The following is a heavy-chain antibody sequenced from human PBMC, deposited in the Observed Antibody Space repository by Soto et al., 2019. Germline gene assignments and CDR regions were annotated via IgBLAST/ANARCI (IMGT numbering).Heavy chain of an antibody. CDR1: GGTFSSYA. CDR2: IIPISGTA. J-gene: IGHJ3*02. Sequence: SVKVSCKASGGTFSSYAISWVRQAPGQGLEWMGGIIPISGTANYAQKFQGRVTITADESTSTAYMELSSLRSEDTAVYYCAREGDVAVSSDAFDIWGQGTMVTVSS. V-gene: IGHV1-69*13. D-gene: IGHD6-19*01. CDR3: AREGDVAVSSDAFDI.